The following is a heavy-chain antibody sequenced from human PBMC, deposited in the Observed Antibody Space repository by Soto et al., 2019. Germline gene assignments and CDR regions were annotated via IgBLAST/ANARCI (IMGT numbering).Heavy chain of an antibody. CDR1: GFSLSTSGVG. CDR3: AHALRRRDCSGGRCYSFDY. D-gene: IGHD2-15*01. Sequence: SDPTLVNPTQTLALTCTFSGFSLSTSGVGVGWIRQAPGKALEWLAVIYWDDDKRYRPSLKSRLTIIKDTSKNQVVLIMTNMDPVDTATYYCAHALRRRDCSGGRCYSFDYWGQGTLVTVSS. V-gene: IGHV2-5*02. CDR2: IYWDDDK. J-gene: IGHJ4*02.